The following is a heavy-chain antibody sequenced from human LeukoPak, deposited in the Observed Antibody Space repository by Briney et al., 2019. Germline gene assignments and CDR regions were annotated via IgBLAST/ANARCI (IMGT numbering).Heavy chain of an antibody. V-gene: IGHV3-74*01. J-gene: IGHJ4*02. Sequence: GGSLRLSCAASGFTFSSSWMHWVRQAPGKGLVWVSRIKSDGTSITYADSVRGRFTISRDYAKNTLYLQMNSLTPEDTAVSYCATFVDSSGQGWGQGSLVTVSS. CDR3: ATFVDSSGQG. CDR2: IKSDGTSI. CDR1: GFTFSSSW. D-gene: IGHD3-22*01.